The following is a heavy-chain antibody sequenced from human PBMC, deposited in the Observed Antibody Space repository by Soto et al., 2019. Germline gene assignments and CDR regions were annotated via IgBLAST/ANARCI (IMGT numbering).Heavy chain of an antibody. CDR3: ARGYDSSANSYYYGMDV. D-gene: IGHD3-22*01. V-gene: IGHV4-30-2*01. CDR1: GGSISSGGYS. J-gene: IGHJ6*02. CDR2: IYHSGST. Sequence: QLQLQESGSGLVKPSQTLSLTCAVSGGSISSGGYSWSWIRQPPGKGLEWIGYIYHSGSTYYNPSLKSRVTISVDRSKNPFSLKLSSVTAADTAVYYCARGYDSSANSYYYGMDVWGQGTTVTVSS.